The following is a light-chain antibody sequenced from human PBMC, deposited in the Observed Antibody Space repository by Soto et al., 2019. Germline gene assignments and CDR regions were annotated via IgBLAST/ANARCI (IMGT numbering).Light chain of an antibody. Sequence: QSVLTQPASVSGSPGQSITISCTGTSSDVGAYNLVSWYQQHPGKAPTLMIYEGSQRPSGVSERFSGSKSGNTASLTIAGLQAGDEADYFCCSYAGSNTYVFGSGTKLTVL. V-gene: IGLV2-23*01. J-gene: IGLJ1*01. CDR2: EGS. CDR1: SSDVGAYNL. CDR3: CSYAGSNTYV.